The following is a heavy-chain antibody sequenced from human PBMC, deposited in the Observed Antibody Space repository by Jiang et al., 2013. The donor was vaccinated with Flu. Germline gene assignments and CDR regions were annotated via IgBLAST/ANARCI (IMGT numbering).Heavy chain of an antibody. CDR3: ARASYFYSSGWYTGFPKNYGMDV. D-gene: IGHD6-19*01. CDR1: GYTFTSYG. Sequence: GAEVKKPGASVKVSCKASGYTFTSYGISWVRQAPGQGLEWMGWISAYNGNTNYAQKLQGRVTMTTDTSTSTAYMELRSLRSDDTAVYYCARASYFYSSGWYTGFPKNYGMDVWGQGTTVTVSS. V-gene: IGHV1-18*01. CDR2: ISAYNGNT. J-gene: IGHJ6*02.